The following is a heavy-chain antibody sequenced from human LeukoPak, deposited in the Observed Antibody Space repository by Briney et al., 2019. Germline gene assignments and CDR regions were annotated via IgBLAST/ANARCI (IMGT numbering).Heavy chain of an antibody. J-gene: IGHJ6*01. CDR3: TITILGGAGSFPEAFMDA. CDR1: GFTFDDYA. V-gene: IGHV3-9*01. CDR2: ISWNADTI. D-gene: IGHD3-10*01. Sequence: GGSLRLSCAASGFTFDDYAMHWVRQAPGKGPEWVSGISWNADTICYADSVKGRFTISRDNSKNSLYLQIRSLRPECAAFYYCTITILGGAGSFPEAFMDAWGQKAPGTVSS.